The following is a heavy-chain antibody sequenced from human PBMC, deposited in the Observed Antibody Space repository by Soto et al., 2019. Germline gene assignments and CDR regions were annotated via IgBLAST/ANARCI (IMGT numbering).Heavy chain of an antibody. D-gene: IGHD3-10*01. J-gene: IGHJ5*02. V-gene: IGHV4-61*01. CDR1: GGSVSSGSYY. CDR3: ARDVRYYYGSGSHNWFDP. CDR2: IYYSGST. Sequence: PSETLSLTCTVSGGSVSSGSYYWSWIRQPPGKGLEWIGYIYYSGSTNYNPSLKSRVTISVGTSKNQFSLKLSSVTAADTAVYYCARDVRYYYGSGSHNWFDPWGQGTLVTVSS.